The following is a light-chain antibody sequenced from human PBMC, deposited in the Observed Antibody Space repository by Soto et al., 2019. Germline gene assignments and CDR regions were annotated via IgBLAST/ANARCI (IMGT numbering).Light chain of an antibody. Sequence: QSVLTQSPSASGTPGQRVTISCSGSTSNIGDNSVNWYQQLPGTAPKLLIDTNNQRPSGVPDRFSGSKAGTSASLAISGLQSEDEADYYCAAWDDSLNVVVFGGGTKLTVL. CDR3: AAWDDSLNVVV. J-gene: IGLJ2*01. CDR2: TNN. V-gene: IGLV1-44*01. CDR1: TSNIGDNS.